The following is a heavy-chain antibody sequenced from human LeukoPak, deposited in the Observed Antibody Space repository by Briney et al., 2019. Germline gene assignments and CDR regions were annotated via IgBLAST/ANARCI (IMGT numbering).Heavy chain of an antibody. CDR1: GFTFSTYA. J-gene: IGHJ4*02. D-gene: IGHD2-21*02. V-gene: IGHV3-23*01. Sequence: GRSLRLSCAASGFTFSTYAMSWVRQAPGKGLEWVSGISGSGGSTNYAGSVKGRFSISRDNSKNTVYLQMNSLRVEDTAVYYCAKGEESRAYCGGDCYYFDYWGQGTLVTVSS. CDR3: AKGEESRAYCGGDCYYFDY. CDR2: ISGSGGST.